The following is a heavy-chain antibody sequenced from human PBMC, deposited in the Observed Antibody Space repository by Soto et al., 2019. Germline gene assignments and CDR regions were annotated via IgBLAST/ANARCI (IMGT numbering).Heavy chain of an antibody. V-gene: IGHV1-8*01. CDR1: GYTFTSYD. CDR2: MNPNSGNT. CDR3: ARAYARSLPWFDP. Sequence: ASVKVSCKASGYTFTSYDINWVRQATGQGLEWMGWMNPNSGNTGYAQKFQGRVTMTRNTSISTAYMELSSLRSEDTAVYYCARAYARSLPWFDPWGQGTLVTVSS. J-gene: IGHJ5*02. D-gene: IGHD3-16*01.